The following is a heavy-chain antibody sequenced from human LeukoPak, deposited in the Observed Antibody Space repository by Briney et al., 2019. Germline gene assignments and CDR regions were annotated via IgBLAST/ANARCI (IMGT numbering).Heavy chain of an antibody. CDR1: GYTFTGYY. CDR3: ARAGLADYYYYYMDV. Sequence: ASVKVSCKASGYTFTGYYMHWVRQAPGQGLERMGWINPNSGGTNYAQKFQGRVTMTRDTSISTAYMELSRLRSDDTAVYYCARAGLADYYYYYMDVWGQRDHGHRLL. J-gene: IGHJ6*03. V-gene: IGHV1-2*02. D-gene: IGHD3/OR15-3a*01. CDR2: INPNSGGT.